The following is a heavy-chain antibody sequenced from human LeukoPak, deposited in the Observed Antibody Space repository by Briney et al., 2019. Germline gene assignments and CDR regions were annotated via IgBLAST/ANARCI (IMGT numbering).Heavy chain of an antibody. J-gene: IGHJ3*02. CDR1: GYSISSGYY. CDR2: IYHSGST. CDR3: AKPPGEGSRLDAFDI. V-gene: IGHV4-38-2*01. D-gene: IGHD2-15*01. Sequence: KPSETLSLTCAVSGYSISSGYYWGWIRQPPGKGLEWIGSIYHSGSTYYNPSLKSRVTISVDTSKNQSSLKLSSVTAADTAVYYCAKPPGEGSRLDAFDIWGQGTMVTVSS.